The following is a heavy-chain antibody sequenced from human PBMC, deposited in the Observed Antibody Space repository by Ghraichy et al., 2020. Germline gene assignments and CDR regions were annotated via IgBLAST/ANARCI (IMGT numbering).Heavy chain of an antibody. CDR1: GFTFDNHA. CDR2: MSSSGVST. J-gene: IGHJ4*02. Sequence: GGSLRLSCAASGFTFDNHAMGWVRQAAGKGLEWVSSMSSSGVSTYYADSVKGRFTISRDNSKNTLYLRMNSLRADDTALYYCARGWERLHDFEYWGQGTLVTVSS. V-gene: IGHV3-23*01. CDR3: ARGWERLHDFEY. D-gene: IGHD1-26*01.